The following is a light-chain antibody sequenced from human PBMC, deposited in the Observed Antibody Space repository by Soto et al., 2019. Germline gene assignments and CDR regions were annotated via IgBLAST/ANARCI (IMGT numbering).Light chain of an antibody. CDR3: QQYSSSPLT. J-gene: IGKJ4*01. Sequence: EIVLTQSPDTLSLSPGERATLSYRASQSISSAYLAWYQQRPGQAPRLLIYGGSSRATGIPDRFSGSGSGTDYTLTISRLEPEDFEVYYCQQYSSSPLTFGGGTKVEI. CDR1: QSISSAY. V-gene: IGKV3-20*01. CDR2: GGS.